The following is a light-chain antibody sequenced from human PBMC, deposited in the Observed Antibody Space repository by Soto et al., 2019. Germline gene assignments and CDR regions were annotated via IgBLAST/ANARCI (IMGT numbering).Light chain of an antibody. V-gene: IGKV1-16*02. CDR1: QDINTY. CDR2: AAS. CDR3: QQYNSYPWT. Sequence: DIQMTQSPSSLSASVGDRVTITCRASQDINTYLAWFQQKPGKALKSLIYAASTLQSGVPSKFSGSGSETDFTLTISSLQPEDFATYYCQQYNSYPWTFGQGTKVEIK. J-gene: IGKJ1*01.